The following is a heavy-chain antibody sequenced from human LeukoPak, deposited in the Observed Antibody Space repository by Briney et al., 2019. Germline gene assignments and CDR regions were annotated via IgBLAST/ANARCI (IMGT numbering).Heavy chain of an antibody. J-gene: IGHJ5*02. V-gene: IGHV3-23*01. D-gene: IGHD3-16*01. Sequence: GGSLRLSYAASGFTFSSYAMHWVRQAPGKGPEWVATIGSGADLFYAESVKGRFTISRDDPRNTVWLQMNSLRAEDTALYYCAKDWTPHNRVYDCLDAWGQGTQVTVSS. CDR3: AKDWTPHNRVYDCLDA. CDR1: GFTFSSYA. CDR2: IGSGADL.